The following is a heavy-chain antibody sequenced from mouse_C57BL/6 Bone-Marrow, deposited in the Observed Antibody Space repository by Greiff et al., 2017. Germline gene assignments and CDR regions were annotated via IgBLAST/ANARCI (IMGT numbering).Heavy chain of an antibody. V-gene: IGHV1-63*01. Sequence: QVQLKQSGAELVRPGTSVKMSCKASGYTFTNYWIGWAKQRPGHGLEWIGDIYPGGGYTNYNEKFKGKDTLTADKSSSTAYMQFSSLTSEDSAIYYCARFPDYYAMDYWGQGTSVTVSS. J-gene: IGHJ4*01. CDR2: IYPGGGYT. CDR3: ARFPDYYAMDY. CDR1: GYTFTNYW.